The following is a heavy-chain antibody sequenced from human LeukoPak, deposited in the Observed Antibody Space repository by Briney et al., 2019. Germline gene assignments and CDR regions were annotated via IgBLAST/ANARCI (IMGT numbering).Heavy chain of an antibody. V-gene: IGHV3-49*04. Sequence: GGSLRLSCTTYGFAFDDFAMSWVRQPAGKGLEWVGFIRRRAYGGAAEYAASVKGRFIISRDDSKGIAYLQMNSLKTEDTAVYYCSRNGLVDFDYWGQGSRVIVSP. J-gene: IGHJ4*02. CDR2: IRRRAYGGAA. CDR3: SRNGLVDFDY. CDR1: GFAFDDFA.